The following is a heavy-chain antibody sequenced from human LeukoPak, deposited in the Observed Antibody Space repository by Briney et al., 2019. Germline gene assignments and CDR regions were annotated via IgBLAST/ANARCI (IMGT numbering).Heavy chain of an antibody. J-gene: IGHJ4*01. D-gene: IGHD6-19*01. V-gene: IGHV3-53*01. CDR3: ARDRGAMAGYYFVY. CDR2: NYTGGST. Sequence: GGSLRLSCAASGFTVSHSYMTWVRQAPREGLEWVSVNYTGGSTNYADSVKGRFTNSKDNSKNTQQLQKNGLRAEDTAVYYGARDRGAMAGYYFVYCGHGTLVTDS. CDR1: GFTVSHSY.